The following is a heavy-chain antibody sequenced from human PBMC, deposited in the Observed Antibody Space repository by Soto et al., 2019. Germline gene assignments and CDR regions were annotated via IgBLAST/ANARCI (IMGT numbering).Heavy chain of an antibody. Sequence: GGSLRLSCAASGFTVSSNYMSWVRQAPGKGLEWVSVIYSGGSTYYADSVKGRFTISRDNSKNTLYLQMNSLRAEDTAVYYCRTHGDYGSYYYYGMDVWGQGTTVTVSS. CDR2: IYSGGST. CDR3: RTHGDYGSYYYYGMDV. D-gene: IGHD4-17*01. V-gene: IGHV3-53*01. J-gene: IGHJ6*02. CDR1: GFTVSSNY.